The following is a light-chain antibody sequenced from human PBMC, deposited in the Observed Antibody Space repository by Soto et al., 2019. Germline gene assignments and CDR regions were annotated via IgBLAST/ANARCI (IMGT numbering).Light chain of an antibody. J-gene: IGLJ2*01. CDR2: DVS. CDR3: SSYTSSSTYVV. V-gene: IGLV2-14*01. CDR1: SSDVGGYNY. Sequence: QSALTQPTSVSGSTGQSITISCTGTSSDVGGYNYVSWYQQHPGKAPKLMIYDVSNRPSGVSNRFSGSKSGNTASLTISGLQAEDEADYYCSSYTSSSTYVVFGGGTQLTVL.